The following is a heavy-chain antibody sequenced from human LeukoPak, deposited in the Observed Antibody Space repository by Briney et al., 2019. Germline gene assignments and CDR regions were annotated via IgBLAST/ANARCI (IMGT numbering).Heavy chain of an antibody. J-gene: IGHJ4*02. D-gene: IGHD2-2*01. CDR3: ARDGTSTDDY. CDR1: GGTFSSYA. V-gene: IGHV1-69*05. CDR2: IIPIFGTA. Sequence: SVKVSCKASGGTFSSYAISWVRQAPGQGLEWMGGIIPIFGTANYALKFQGRVTVTTDSSTSTAYMELRNLRFDDTAVYYCARDGTSTDDYWGQGTLVTVSS.